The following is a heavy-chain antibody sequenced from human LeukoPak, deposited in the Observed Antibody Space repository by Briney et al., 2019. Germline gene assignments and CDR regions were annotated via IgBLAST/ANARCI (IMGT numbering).Heavy chain of an antibody. V-gene: IGHV1-8*01. Sequence: GASVKVSCTPSVYTFTTYDINWVRQATGQGLEWMGWMNPNSGNTGYAQKFQGRVTMTRNTSISTAYMELSSLRSEDTAVYYCARGVIAAAGTDWFDPWGQGTLVTVSS. CDR3: ARGVIAAAGTDWFDP. CDR1: VYTFTTYD. D-gene: IGHD6-13*01. J-gene: IGHJ5*02. CDR2: MNPNSGNT.